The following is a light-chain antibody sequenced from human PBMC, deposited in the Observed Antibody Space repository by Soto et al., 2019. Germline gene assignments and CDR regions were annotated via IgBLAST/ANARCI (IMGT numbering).Light chain of an antibody. CDR2: GNS. Sequence: QSVLTQPPSVSGAPGQRVTISCTGSSSNIGAGYDVHWYQQLPGTAPKLLIYGNSNRPSGVPDRFSGSKSGTSASLAINGLQAEDEADYYCKSYDSSLSGYVVFGGGTKLTVL. J-gene: IGLJ2*01. CDR3: KSYDSSLSGYVV. CDR1: SSNIGAGYD. V-gene: IGLV1-40*01.